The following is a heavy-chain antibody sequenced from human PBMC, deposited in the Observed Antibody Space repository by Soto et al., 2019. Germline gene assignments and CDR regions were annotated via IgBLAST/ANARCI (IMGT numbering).Heavy chain of an antibody. CDR1: GGTFSSYA. CDR2: INPIFGTP. V-gene: IGHV1-69*06. Sequence: QVQLVQSGAEVERPGSSVKVSCKASGGTFSSYAISWVRQAPGQGLEWMGGINPIFGTPHYAQKYQGRVTITADTFTNTAYMELTRLTSDDTAVYFCAREGRHFDYWGQGNLVTASS. J-gene: IGHJ4*02. CDR3: AREGRHFDY.